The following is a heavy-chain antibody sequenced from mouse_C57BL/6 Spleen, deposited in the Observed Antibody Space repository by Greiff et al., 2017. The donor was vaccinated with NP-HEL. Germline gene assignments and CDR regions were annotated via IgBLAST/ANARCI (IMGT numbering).Heavy chain of an antibody. D-gene: IGHD1-1*01. V-gene: IGHV1-26*01. CDR2: INPNNGGT. CDR3: ARYGSSYVEYAMDY. J-gene: IGHJ4*01. CDR1: GYTFTDYY. Sequence: EVQLQQSGPELVKPGASVKISCKASGYTFTDYYMNWVKQSHGKSLEWIGDINPNNGGTSYNQKFKGKATLTVDKSSSTAYMELRSLTSEDSAVYYCARYGSSYVEYAMDYWGQGTSVTVSS.